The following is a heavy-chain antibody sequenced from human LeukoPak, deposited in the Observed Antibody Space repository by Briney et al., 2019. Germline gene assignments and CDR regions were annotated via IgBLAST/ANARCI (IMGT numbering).Heavy chain of an antibody. Sequence: GGSLRLSCAASGFTFSYFWMTSVRQTPGKGLMWVSRINPDGSGTNYADSVKGRFTISRDNAKNTLYLQMDSLRAEDTAVYYCARFSDASRVSTGNYWGQGTLVTVSS. CDR3: ARFSDASRVSTGNY. V-gene: IGHV3-74*01. CDR1: GFTFSYFW. D-gene: IGHD2-8*02. J-gene: IGHJ4*02. CDR2: INPDGSGT.